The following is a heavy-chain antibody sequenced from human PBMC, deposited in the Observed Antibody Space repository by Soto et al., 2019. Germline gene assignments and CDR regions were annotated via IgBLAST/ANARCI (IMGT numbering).Heavy chain of an antibody. D-gene: IGHD3-22*01. Sequence: EVQLLESGGGLVQPGGSLRLSCAASGFTFSSYAMSWVRQAPGKGLEWVSAISGSGGGTYYADSVKGRFTISRDNAKNTRYLPMNSLRAEDTAVYYCAKVHYDSSGPPYFDYWGQGTLVTVSS. V-gene: IGHV3-23*01. J-gene: IGHJ4*02. CDR2: ISGSGGGT. CDR1: GFTFSSYA. CDR3: AKVHYDSSGPPYFDY.